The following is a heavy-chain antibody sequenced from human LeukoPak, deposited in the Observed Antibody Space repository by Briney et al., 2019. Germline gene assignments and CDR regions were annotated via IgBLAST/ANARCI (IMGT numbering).Heavy chain of an antibody. CDR2: INSDGSIT. CDR1: GFTFNNFW. D-gene: IGHD3-16*01. V-gene: IGHV3-74*01. J-gene: IGHJ4*02. Sequence: QAGGSLRLSCAASGFTFNNFWMHWVRQVPGKGLVWVSRINSDGSITNYADSAKGRFTISRDNAKNTVYLQMNSLRVEDTAVYYCAREGWGGYWGQGTLVTVSS. CDR3: AREGWGGY.